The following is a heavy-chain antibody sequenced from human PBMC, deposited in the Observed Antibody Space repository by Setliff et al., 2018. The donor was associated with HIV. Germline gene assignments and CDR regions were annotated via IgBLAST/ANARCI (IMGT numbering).Heavy chain of an antibody. D-gene: IGHD5-18*01. CDR2: IYYSGST. V-gene: IGHV4-59*05. J-gene: IGHJ4*02. Sequence: PSETLSLTCTVSGGSISSHYWSWIRQPPGKGLEWIGSIYYSGSTYYNPSLKSRVTISVDTSKNQFSLKLSSVTAADTAVYYCARQDSYSYGYNYFDYWGQGTLVTVSS. CDR3: ARQDSYSYGYNYFDY. CDR1: GGSISSHY.